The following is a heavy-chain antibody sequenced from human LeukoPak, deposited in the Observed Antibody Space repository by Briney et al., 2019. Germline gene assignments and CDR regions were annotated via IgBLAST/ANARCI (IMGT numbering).Heavy chain of an antibody. CDR1: GGSISSGGYS. CDR3: ARRVQYCSSTSCYAGNWFDP. J-gene: IGHJ5*02. CDR2: IYHSGST. V-gene: IGHV4-30-2*01. Sequence: SETLSLTCAVSGGSISSGGYSWSWIRQPPGKGLEWIGYIYHSGSTYYNPSLKSRVTISVDTSKNQFSLKLSSVTAADTAVYYCARRVQYCSSTSCYAGNWFDPWGQGTLVTVSS. D-gene: IGHD2-2*01.